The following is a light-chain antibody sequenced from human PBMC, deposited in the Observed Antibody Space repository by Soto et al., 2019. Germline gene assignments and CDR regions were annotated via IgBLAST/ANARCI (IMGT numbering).Light chain of an antibody. V-gene: IGLV2-14*01. J-gene: IGLJ3*02. CDR2: EVS. CDR3: SLYTSSSTWV. CDR1: STDVGGYNY. Sequence: QSALTQPASVSGSPGQSITISCTGTSTDVGGYNYVSWYQHHPGKAPKLIIFEVSQRPSGASNRFSGSKSGNTASLTISGRQAEEEADYCCSLYTSSSTWVFGGEAKLTVL.